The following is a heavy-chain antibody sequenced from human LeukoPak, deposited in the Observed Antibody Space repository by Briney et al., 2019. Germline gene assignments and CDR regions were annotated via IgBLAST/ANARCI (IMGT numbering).Heavy chain of an antibody. CDR3: ARGTLLWFGELLYAWFDP. V-gene: IGHV4-34*01. Sequence: PSETLSLTCAVYGGSFSDYRWSWVRQPPGRGLEWIGEINHTGSTNYIPSLKSRLTISEDTSKNQFSLKLSSVTAADTAVYYCARGTLLWFGELLYAWFDPWGQGTLVTVSS. D-gene: IGHD3-10*01. J-gene: IGHJ5*02. CDR1: GGSFSDYR. CDR2: INHTGST.